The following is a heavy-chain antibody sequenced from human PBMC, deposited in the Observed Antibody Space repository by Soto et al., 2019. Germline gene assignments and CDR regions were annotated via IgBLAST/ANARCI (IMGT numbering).Heavy chain of an antibody. D-gene: IGHD2-8*01. Sequence: ASVKVSCKASGYTFTSYGISWVRQAPGQGLERMGWISAYNGNTNYAQKLQGRVTMTTDTSTSTAYFELRSLRSDDTALSFCAVIHCTNGVCRVFAFAIWGPGPMVP. J-gene: IGHJ3*02. V-gene: IGHV1-18*01. CDR3: AVIHCTNGVCRVFAFAI. CDR1: GYTFTSYG. CDR2: ISAYNGNT.